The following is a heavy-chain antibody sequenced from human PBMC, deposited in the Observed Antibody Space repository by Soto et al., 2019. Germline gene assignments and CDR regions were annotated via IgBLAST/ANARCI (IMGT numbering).Heavy chain of an antibody. Sequence: SETLSLTCTVSGGSISSYYWSRIRQPPGKGLEWIGYIYYSGSTNYNPSLKSRVTISVDTSKNQFSLKLSSVTAADTAVYYCARDGGGLRYFDWSYYYYYMDVWGKGTTVTVSS. J-gene: IGHJ6*03. D-gene: IGHD3-9*01. V-gene: IGHV4-59*01. CDR1: GGSISSYY. CDR2: IYYSGST. CDR3: ARDGGGLRYFDWSYYYYYMDV.